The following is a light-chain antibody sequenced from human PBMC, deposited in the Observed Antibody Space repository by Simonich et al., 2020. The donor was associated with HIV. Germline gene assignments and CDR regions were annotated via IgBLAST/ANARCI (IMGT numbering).Light chain of an antibody. CDR1: QSVLYSSNNKNY. J-gene: IGKJ5*01. Sequence: DFVMTQSPDSLAVSLGERATINCKSSQSVLYSSNNKNYLVWFQQKPGQPPKLLIYWASTRESGVPDRFSGSGSGTDFTLTISSLQAEDVAVYYCQQYYSTPITFGQGTRLEIK. CDR2: WAS. V-gene: IGKV4-1*01. CDR3: QQYYSTPIT.